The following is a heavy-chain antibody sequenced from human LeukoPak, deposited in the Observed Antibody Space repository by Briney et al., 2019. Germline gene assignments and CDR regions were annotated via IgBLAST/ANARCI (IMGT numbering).Heavy chain of an antibody. CDR2: INRSGST. D-gene: IGHD3-10*01. CDR1: GTSISGYY. V-gene: IGHV4-34*01. CDR3: ARSVGYYGSWFDP. Sequence: SETLSLTCTVSGTSISGYYWSWIRQPPGKGLEWIGEINRSGSTNYNPSLKSRVTISVDTSKNQFSLKLSSVTAADTAVYYCARSVGYYGSWFDPWGQGTLVTVSS. J-gene: IGHJ5*02.